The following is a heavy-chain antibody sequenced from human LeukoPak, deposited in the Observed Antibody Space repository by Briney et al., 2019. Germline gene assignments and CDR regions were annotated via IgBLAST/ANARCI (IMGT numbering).Heavy chain of an antibody. J-gene: IGHJ4*02. D-gene: IGHD6-6*01. V-gene: IGHV4-34*01. CDR1: GGSFSGYY. CDR3: ARVGGAARLIDY. CDR2: INHSGST. Sequence: SETLSLTCAVYGGSFSGYYWSWIRQPPGKGLEWIGEINHSGSTNYNPSLKSRVTISVDTSKNQFSPKLSSVTAADTAVYYCARVGGAARLIDYWGQGTLVTVSS.